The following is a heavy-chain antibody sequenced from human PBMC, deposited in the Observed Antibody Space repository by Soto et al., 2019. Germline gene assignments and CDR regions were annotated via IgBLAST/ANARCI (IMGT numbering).Heavy chain of an antibody. Sequence: QLQLQESGSGLVKPSQTLSLTCAVSGGSISSGGYSWSWIRQPPGKGLEWIGYIYHSGSTYYNPSPKTRVTIXVXRXENQFSLKLSSVTAADTAVYYCARAHYGDYGYGMDVWGQGTTVTVSS. CDR3: ARAHYGDYGYGMDV. CDR1: GGSISSGGYS. V-gene: IGHV4-30-2*01. J-gene: IGHJ6*02. CDR2: IYHSGST. D-gene: IGHD4-17*01.